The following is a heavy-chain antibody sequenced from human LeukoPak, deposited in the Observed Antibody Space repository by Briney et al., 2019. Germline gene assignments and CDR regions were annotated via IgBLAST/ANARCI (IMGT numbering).Heavy chain of an antibody. J-gene: IGHJ2*01. CDR1: GGSISSSSYY. D-gene: IGHD5-12*01. CDR3: ARDRGYSGYDFNWYFDL. V-gene: IGHV4-39*07. CDR2: IYYSGST. Sequence: SETLSLTCTVSGGSISSSSYYWGWIRQPSGKGLEWIGSIYYSGSTYYNPSLKSRVTISVDTSKNQFSLKLSSVTAADTAVYYCARDRGYSGYDFNWYFDLWGRGTLVTVSS.